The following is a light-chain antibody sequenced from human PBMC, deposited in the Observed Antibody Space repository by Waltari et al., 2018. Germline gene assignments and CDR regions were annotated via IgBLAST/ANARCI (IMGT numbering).Light chain of an antibody. CDR1: SSNIGSNY. V-gene: IGLV1-47*01. Sequence: QSVLTQPPSASGTPGQRVTISCSGSSSNIGSNYVYWYQQLPGTAPKLLTYRNKPRPSWVPVRFSGSKSGTSASLAISGLRSEDEADYYCAAWDDSLSVWVFGGGTKLTVL. CDR2: RNK. J-gene: IGLJ3*02. CDR3: AAWDDSLSVWV.